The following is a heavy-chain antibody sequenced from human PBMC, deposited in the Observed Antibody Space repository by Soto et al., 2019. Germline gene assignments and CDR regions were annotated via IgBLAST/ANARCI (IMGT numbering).Heavy chain of an antibody. D-gene: IGHD2-15*01. Sequence: KPSETLSLTCAVYGGSFSGYYWSWIRQPPGKGLEWIGEINHSGSTNYNPSLKSRVTISVDTSKNQFSLKLSSVTAADTAVYYCARGPLTDTHYWGQGALVTVS. V-gene: IGHV4-34*01. CDR3: ARGPLTDTHY. CDR2: INHSGST. CDR1: GGSFSGYY. J-gene: IGHJ4*02.